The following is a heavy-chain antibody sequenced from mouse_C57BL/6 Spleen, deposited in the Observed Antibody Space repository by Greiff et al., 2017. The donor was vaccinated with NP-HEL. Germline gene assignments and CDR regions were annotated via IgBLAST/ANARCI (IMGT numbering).Heavy chain of an antibody. CDR1: GYSFTGYF. V-gene: IGHV1-20*01. CDR3: ARGGTTVVEDWYFDV. J-gene: IGHJ1*03. CDR2: INPYNGDT. D-gene: IGHD1-1*01. Sequence: EVQLQQSGPELVKPGDSVKISCKASGYSFTGYFMNWVMQSHGKSLEWIGRINPYNGDTFYNQKFKGKATLTVDKSSSTAHMGLRSLTSEDSAVYYCARGGTTVVEDWYFDVWGTGTTVTVSS.